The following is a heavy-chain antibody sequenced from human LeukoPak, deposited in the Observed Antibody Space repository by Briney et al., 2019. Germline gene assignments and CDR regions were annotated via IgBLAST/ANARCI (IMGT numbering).Heavy chain of an antibody. V-gene: IGHV3-23*01. CDR3: ANHGGYDFWSGLYYFDY. CDR1: GFTFSNYA. Sequence: GGSLRLSCAASGFTFSNYAMSWVRQAPGKGLEWVSAISGSGGSTYYADSVKGRFTIPRDNSKNALYLQMNSLRAEDTAVYYCANHGGYDFWSGLYYFDYWGQGTLVTVSS. CDR2: ISGSGGST. J-gene: IGHJ4*02. D-gene: IGHD3-3*01.